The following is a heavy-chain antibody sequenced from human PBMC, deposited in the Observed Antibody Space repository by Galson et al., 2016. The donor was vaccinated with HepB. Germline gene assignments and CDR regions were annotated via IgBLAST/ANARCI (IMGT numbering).Heavy chain of an antibody. CDR2: ISSSSSNI. D-gene: IGHD2-15*01. J-gene: IGHJ2*01. CDR3: ATRYCSGGSCYSAAPGYWYFDL. V-gene: IGHV3-48*02. CDR1: GFTFSSYT. Sequence: SLRLSCAASGFTFSSYTMNWVRQAPGKGLEWVSYISSSSSNIYYADSVKGRFTISRDNAKNSLYLQMNSLRDEDTAVYYCATRYCSGGSCYSAAPGYWYFDLWGRGTLVTVSS.